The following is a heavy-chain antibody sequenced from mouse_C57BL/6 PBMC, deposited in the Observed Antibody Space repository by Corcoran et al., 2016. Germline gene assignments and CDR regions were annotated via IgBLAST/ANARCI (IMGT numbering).Heavy chain of an antibody. V-gene: IGHV3-6*01. CDR3: ASYGYYYAMDY. CDR1: GYSITSGYY. D-gene: IGHD2-2*01. Sequence: DVQLQESGPGLVKPSQSLSFTCSVTGYSITSGYYWNWIRQFPGNKLEWMGCISYDGSNNYNPSLKNRISITRDTSKNQFFLKLNSVTTEDTATYYCASYGYYYAMDYWGQGTSVTVSS. CDR2: ISYDGSN. J-gene: IGHJ4*01.